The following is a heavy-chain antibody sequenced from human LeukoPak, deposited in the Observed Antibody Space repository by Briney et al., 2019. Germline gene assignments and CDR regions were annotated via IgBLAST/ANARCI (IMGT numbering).Heavy chain of an antibody. V-gene: IGHV3-7*01. D-gene: IGHD6-13*01. CDR3: ARISSWYGDQAYYFDY. J-gene: IGHJ4*02. Sequence: GGSLRLSCAASGFTFSSYAMSWVRQAPGKGLEWVANIKQDGSEKYYVGSVKGRFTISRDNAKNSLYLQMNSLRAEDTAVYYCARISSWYGDQAYYFDYWGQGTLVTVSS. CDR1: GFTFSSYA. CDR2: IKQDGSEK.